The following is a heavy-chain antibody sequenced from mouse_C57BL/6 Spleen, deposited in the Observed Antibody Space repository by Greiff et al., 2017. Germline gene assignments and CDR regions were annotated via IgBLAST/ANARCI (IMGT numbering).Heavy chain of an antibody. Sequence: DVQLVESGGGLVKPGGSLKLSCAASGFTFSSYAMSWVRQTPEKRLEWVATISDGGSYTYYPDNVKGRFTISRGNAKNNLYLQMSHLKSEDTAMYYCARDRESLEYYFDYWGQGTTLTVSS. V-gene: IGHV5-4*01. CDR1: GFTFSSYA. CDR2: ISDGGSYT. D-gene: IGHD3-3*01. J-gene: IGHJ2*01. CDR3: ARDRESLEYYFDY.